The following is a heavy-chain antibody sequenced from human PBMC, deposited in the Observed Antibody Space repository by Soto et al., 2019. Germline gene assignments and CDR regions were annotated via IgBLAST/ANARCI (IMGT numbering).Heavy chain of an antibody. CDR3: ARGRYGDY. J-gene: IGHJ4*02. Sequence: QVHLVQSGAEVKKPGASVKVSCKASGYTFTSYGITWVRQAPGQGLDWMGWISAHNGNTDYAQKLQGRVIVTRDTSTRTAYRELRSLISNDTAVYYCARGRYGDYWGQGALVTVSS. D-gene: IGHD1-1*01. V-gene: IGHV1-18*01. CDR1: GYTFTSYG. CDR2: ISAHNGNT.